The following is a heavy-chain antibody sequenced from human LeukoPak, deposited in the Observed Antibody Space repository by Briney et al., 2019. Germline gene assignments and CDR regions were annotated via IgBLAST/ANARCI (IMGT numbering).Heavy chain of an antibody. J-gene: IGHJ4*02. V-gene: IGHV3-23*01. CDR2: VSGSGGDT. CDR3: AKRQYGDGIYYFDY. CDR1: GFTFSNYA. D-gene: IGHD4-17*01. Sequence: PGGSLRLSCAASGFTFSNYAVSWVRQAPGKGLEWVSAVSGSGGDTDYADSVRGRFTISRDNSKNTLYLQMISLRAEDTAVYYCAKRQYGDGIYYFDYWGQGTLVTVSS.